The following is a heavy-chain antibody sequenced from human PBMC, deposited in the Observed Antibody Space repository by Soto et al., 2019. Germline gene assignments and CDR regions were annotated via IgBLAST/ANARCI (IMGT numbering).Heavy chain of an antibody. V-gene: IGHV4-59*01. CDR1: GGSISSYY. Sequence: SETLSFTCTVSGGSISSYYWSWIRQPPGKGLEWIGYIYYSGSTNYNPSLKSRVTISVDTSKNQFSLKLSSVTAADTAVYYCAREVGDFWSGYPYFDYWGQGTLVTVSS. CDR3: AREVGDFWSGYPYFDY. D-gene: IGHD3-3*01. J-gene: IGHJ4*02. CDR2: IYYSGST.